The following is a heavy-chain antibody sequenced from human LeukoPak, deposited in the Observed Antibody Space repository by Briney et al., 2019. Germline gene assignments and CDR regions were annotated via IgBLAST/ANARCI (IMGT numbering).Heavy chain of an antibody. J-gene: IGHJ3*02. Sequence: AGGSLRLSCAASGFTFCSYWMHWVRQAPGKGLVWVSRINSDGSSTSYADSVKGRFTISRDNAKYKLYLQMNSLRAEDTAVYYCARDPGYSYGYSASDAFDIWGQGTMVTVSS. V-gene: IGHV3-74*01. D-gene: IGHD5-18*01. CDR1: GFTFCSYW. CDR3: ARDPGYSYGYSASDAFDI. CDR2: INSDGSST.